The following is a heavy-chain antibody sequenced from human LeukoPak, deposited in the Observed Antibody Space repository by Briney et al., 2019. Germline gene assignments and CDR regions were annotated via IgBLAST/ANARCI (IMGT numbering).Heavy chain of an antibody. D-gene: IGHD6-19*01. V-gene: IGHV3-66*01. CDR3: ARDLAVAGTRTFDY. CDR2: IYSGGST. CDR1: AFTFSDYY. Sequence: GGSLRLSCAASAFTFSDYYMSWVRQAPGKGLEWVSVIYSGGSTYYADSVKGRFTISRDNSKNTLHLQMNSLRPEDTAVYYCARDLAVAGTRTFDYWGQGTLVTVSS. J-gene: IGHJ4*02.